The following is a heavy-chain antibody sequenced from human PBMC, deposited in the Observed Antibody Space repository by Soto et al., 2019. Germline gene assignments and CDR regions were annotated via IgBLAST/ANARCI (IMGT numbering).Heavy chain of an antibody. V-gene: IGHV5-51*01. Sequence: GESLKISCKGSGYSFTSHWIGWLRQMPGKGLEWMGIIYPGDSDTRYSPSFQGQVTISADKSISTAYLQWSSLKASDTAMYYCARPYYYDSSTYYSWGQGTLVTVSS. D-gene: IGHD3-22*01. CDR3: ARPYYYDSSTYYS. J-gene: IGHJ4*02. CDR1: GYSFTSHW. CDR2: IYPGDSDT.